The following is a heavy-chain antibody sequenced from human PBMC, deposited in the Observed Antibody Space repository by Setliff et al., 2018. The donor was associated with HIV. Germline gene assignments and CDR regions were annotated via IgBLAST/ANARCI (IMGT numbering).Heavy chain of an antibody. J-gene: IGHJ4*02. V-gene: IGHV4-34*01. CDR2: INHSGIT. Sequence: KPSETLSLTCAVYGGSFSGYYWSWIRQPPGKGLEWIGEINHSGITNYNPSLKSRVTISVDTSKNQFSLKLSSVTAADTAVYYCARGPGYCSGGSCYSVPPLGYWGQGTLVTVTS. D-gene: IGHD2-15*01. CDR3: ARGPGYCSGGSCYSVPPLGY. CDR1: GGSFSGYY.